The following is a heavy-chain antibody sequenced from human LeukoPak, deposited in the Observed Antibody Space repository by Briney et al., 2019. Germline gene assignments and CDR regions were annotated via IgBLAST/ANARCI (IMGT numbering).Heavy chain of an antibody. CDR1: GGSFSGYY. CDR3: ARHLIVGARWLTSSLDAFDI. J-gene: IGHJ3*02. Sequence: SETLSLTCAVYGGSFSGYYWSWIRQPPGKGLEWIGEINHSGSTNYNPSLKSRVTISVDTSKNQFSLKLSSVTAADTAVYYCARHLIVGARWLTSSLDAFDIWGQGTMVTVSS. D-gene: IGHD1-26*01. CDR2: INHSGST. V-gene: IGHV4-34*01.